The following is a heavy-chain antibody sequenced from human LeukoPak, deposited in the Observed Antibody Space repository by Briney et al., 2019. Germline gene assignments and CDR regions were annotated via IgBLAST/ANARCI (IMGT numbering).Heavy chain of an antibody. J-gene: IGHJ4*02. Sequence: PSETLSLTCTVSGGSISSYYWSWIRQPAGKGLEWIGRIYTSGSTNYNPSLKSRVTMSVDTSKNQFSLKLSSVTAADTAVYYCARHTAYYYGSLGYFDYWGQGTLVTVSS. D-gene: IGHD3-10*01. CDR3: ARHTAYYYGSLGYFDY. V-gene: IGHV4-4*07. CDR2: IYTSGST. CDR1: GGSISSYY.